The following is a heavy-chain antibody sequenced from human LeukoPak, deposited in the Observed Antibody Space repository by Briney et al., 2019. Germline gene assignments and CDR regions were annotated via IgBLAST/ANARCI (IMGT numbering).Heavy chain of an antibody. CDR2: ISSSSSTI. D-gene: IGHD2-2*03. V-gene: IGHV3-48*01. Sequence: PGGSLRLSCAASGFTFSSYSMNWVRQAPGKGLEWVSYISSSSSTIYYADSVKGRFTISRDNAKNSLYLQMNSLRAEDTAVYYCARETTPRGYSSNWFDPWGQGTLVTVSS. J-gene: IGHJ5*02. CDR3: ARETTPRGYSSNWFDP. CDR1: GFTFSSYS.